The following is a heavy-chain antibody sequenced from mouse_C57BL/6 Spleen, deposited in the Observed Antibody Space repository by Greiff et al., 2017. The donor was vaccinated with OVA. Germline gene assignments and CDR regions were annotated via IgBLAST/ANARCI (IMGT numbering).Heavy chain of an antibody. J-gene: IGHJ3*01. Sequence: EVQLQQSGPELVKPGASVKISCKASGYTFTDYYMHWVKQSPGKSLEWIGDINPNNGGTSYNQKFKGKATLTVDKSSSTAYMELRSLTSEDSAVYYCGRGEGFGHWGQGTLVTGSA. CDR3: GRGEGFGH. CDR1: GYTFTDYY. V-gene: IGHV1-26*01. CDR2: INPNNGGT.